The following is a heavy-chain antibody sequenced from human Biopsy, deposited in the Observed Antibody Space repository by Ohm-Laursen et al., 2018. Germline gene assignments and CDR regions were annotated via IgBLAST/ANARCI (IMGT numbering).Heavy chain of an antibody. V-gene: IGHV1-69*11. CDR2: IIPILRTT. D-gene: IGHD2-2*01. CDR1: TGTFNSYG. Sequence: SVKVSCRAPTGTFNSYGIIWVRQAPGQGLEWMGRIIPILRTTAYAQTFLGRVTITADSPTSTVDMELTSLTSDDTAVYFCAREAIGYQLPCDDWGQGTLVTVSS. CDR3: AREAIGYQLPCDD. J-gene: IGHJ4*02.